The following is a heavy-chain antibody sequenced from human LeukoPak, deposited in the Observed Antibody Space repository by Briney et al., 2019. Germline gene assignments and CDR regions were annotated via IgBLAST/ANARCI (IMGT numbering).Heavy chain of an antibody. Sequence: PGGSLRLSCAASGFTFKTYAMNWVRQAPGKGLEWVSAISGNGDSTYYGDSVKGRFSISRDNSKNTVFLRMNSLRADDTAVYYCAKADFWSGHLESWGQGTPVRVSS. CDR1: GFTFKTYA. J-gene: IGHJ4*02. D-gene: IGHD3-3*01. V-gene: IGHV3-23*01. CDR2: ISGNGDST. CDR3: AKADFWSGHLES.